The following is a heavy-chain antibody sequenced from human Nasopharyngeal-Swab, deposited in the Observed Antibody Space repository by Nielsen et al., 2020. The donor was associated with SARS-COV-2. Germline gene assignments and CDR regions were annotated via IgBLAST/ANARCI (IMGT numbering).Heavy chain of an antibody. D-gene: IGHD3-10*01. J-gene: IGHJ5*02. CDR1: GDSVTSYY. CDR2: MYHSGHT. CDR3: ARHLSDVDSPMVPWFDP. V-gene: IGHV4-38-2*01. Sequence: SETLSLTFAISGDSVTSYYWGWIRQPPGKGLEWIGSMYHSGHTYHNLSLKSRVTISVDTSKNQVSLNLTSVTAADTAVYYCARHLSDVDSPMVPWFDPWGQGTLVTVSS.